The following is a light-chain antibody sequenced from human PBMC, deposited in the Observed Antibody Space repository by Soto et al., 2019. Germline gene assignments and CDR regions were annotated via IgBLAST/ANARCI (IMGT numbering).Light chain of an antibody. CDR2: KIS. CDR1: QSLVHSDGNTY. CDR3: MHGTHWPLYT. J-gene: IGKJ2*01. Sequence: DVVMTQSPLSLPVTLGQPASISCRSSQSLVHSDGNTYLNWCQQRPGQSPRRLIYKISNRDSGVPDRFSGSRSGTDFTLMISRVEAEDVGVYYCMHGTHWPLYTFGQGTKLEIK. V-gene: IGKV2-30*02.